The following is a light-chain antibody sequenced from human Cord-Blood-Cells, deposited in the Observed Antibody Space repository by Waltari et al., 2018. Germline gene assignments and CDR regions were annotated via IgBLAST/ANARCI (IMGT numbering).Light chain of an antibody. CDR3: QQYGSSPRT. CDR2: GAS. Sequence: EIVLMQSPGTLSLSPGERATLSCRASQSVSSSYLAWYQQKPGQAPRPLIYGASSRATGIPDRFSGSGSGTDFTLTISRLEPEDFAVYYCQQYGSSPRTFGQGTKVEIK. CDR1: QSVSSSY. V-gene: IGKV3-20*01. J-gene: IGKJ1*01.